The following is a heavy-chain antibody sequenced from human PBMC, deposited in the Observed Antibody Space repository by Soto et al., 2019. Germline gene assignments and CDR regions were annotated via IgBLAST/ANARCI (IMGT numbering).Heavy chain of an antibody. CDR3: AHSFDYYDSSGSIETFDY. CDR2: IYWDDDK. CDR1: GFSLSTSGVG. D-gene: IGHD3-22*01. Sequence: QITLKESGPTLEKPTQTLTLTCTFSGFSLSTSGVGVGWIRQPPGKALEWLALIYWDDDKRYSPSLKSRLTITKDTSKNQVVLTMTNMDPVDTATYYCAHSFDYYDSSGSIETFDYWGQGTLVTVSS. J-gene: IGHJ4*02. V-gene: IGHV2-5*02.